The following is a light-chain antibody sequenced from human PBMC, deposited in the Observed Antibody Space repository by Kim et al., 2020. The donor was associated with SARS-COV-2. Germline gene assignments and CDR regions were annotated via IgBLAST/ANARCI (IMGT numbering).Light chain of an antibody. CDR2: GTS. CDR1: QDIHHS. J-gene: IGKJ4*01. CDR3: QQYKSYPRT. V-gene: IGKV1-16*01. Sequence: SASVGDTVTITCRASQDIHHSLAWFQQKPRKAPKSLIYGTSNLRGVVPSMFSGSGSATDFTLTISSLQPEDFATYYCQQYKSYPRTFGGGTKLEI.